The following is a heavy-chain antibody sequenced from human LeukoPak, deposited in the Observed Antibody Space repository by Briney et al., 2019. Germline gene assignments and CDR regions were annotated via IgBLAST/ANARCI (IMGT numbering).Heavy chain of an antibody. CDR1: SGSFSGYY. V-gene: IGHV4-34*01. D-gene: IGHD1-1*01. CDR3: ARGGGTDGHRNWFDP. CDR2: INHSGST. Sequence: SETLSLTCAVYSGSFSGYYWSWIRQPPGKGLEWIGEINHSGSTNYNPSLKSRVTISADTSKNQFSLKLSSVTAADTAVYYCARGGGTDGHRNWFDPWGQGTLVTVSS. J-gene: IGHJ5*02.